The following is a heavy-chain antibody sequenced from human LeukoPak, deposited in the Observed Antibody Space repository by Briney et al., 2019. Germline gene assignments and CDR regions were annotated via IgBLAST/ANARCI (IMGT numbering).Heavy chain of an antibody. D-gene: IGHD3-22*01. CDR2: INHSGST. CDR1: GGSFSGYY. J-gene: IGHJ6*02. Sequence: SETLSLTCAVYGGSFSGYYWSWIRQPPGKGLEWIGEINHSGSTNYNPSLKSRVTISVDTSKNQFSLKLSSVTAADTAVYYCARILYYYDSSGYYPLYYYYYGMDVWSQGTTVTVSS. V-gene: IGHV4-34*01. CDR3: ARILYYYDSSGYYPLYYYYYGMDV.